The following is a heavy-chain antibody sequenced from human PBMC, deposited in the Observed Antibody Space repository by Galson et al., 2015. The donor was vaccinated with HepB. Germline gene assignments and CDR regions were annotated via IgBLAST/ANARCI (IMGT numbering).Heavy chain of an antibody. CDR3: ASKSSSSGGYYYYMDV. CDR2: IIPIFGTA. J-gene: IGHJ6*03. V-gene: IGHV1-69*13. CDR1: GGTFSSYA. Sequence: SVKVSRKASGGTFSSYAISWVRQAPGQGLEWMGGIIPIFGTANYAQKFQGRVTITADESTSTAYMELSSLRSEDTAVYYCASKSSSSGGYYYYMDVWGKGTTVTVSS. D-gene: IGHD6-6*01.